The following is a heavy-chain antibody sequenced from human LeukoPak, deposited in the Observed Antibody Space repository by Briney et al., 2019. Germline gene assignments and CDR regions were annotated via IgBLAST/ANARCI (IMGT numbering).Heavy chain of an antibody. J-gene: IGHJ2*01. CDR3: ARVISEMGAVYFDL. D-gene: IGHD1-26*01. V-gene: IGHV1-18*01. CDR1: GYTFTSYG. CDR2: VSAYNGNT. Sequence: ASVKVSCKASGYTFTSYGISWVRQAPGQGLEWMGWVSAYNGNTNYAQKLQGRVTMTTDTSTSTAYMELRSLRSDDTAVYYCARVISEMGAVYFDLWGRGTLVTVSS.